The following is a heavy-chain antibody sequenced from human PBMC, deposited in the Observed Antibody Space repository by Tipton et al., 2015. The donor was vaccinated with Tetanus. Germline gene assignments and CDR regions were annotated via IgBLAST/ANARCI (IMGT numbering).Heavy chain of an antibody. V-gene: IGHV3-21*01. CDR2: IGSDKYT. CDR3: LRGDNRDY. Sequence: SLRLSCAASGFSFSTYTMNWVRQAPGKGLEWVSSIGSDKYTYYLDSVKDRFTISRDNAKNSVYLQMNSLRAEDGAVYYCLRGDNRDYWGQGTPVTVSS. D-gene: IGHD3-16*01. CDR1: GFSFSTYT. J-gene: IGHJ4*02.